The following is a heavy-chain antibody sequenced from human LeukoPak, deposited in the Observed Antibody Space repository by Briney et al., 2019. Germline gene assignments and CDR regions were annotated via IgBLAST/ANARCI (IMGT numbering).Heavy chain of an antibody. CDR1: GFTFSSYG. D-gene: IGHD6-19*01. CDR3: ARDSVPEQWLVWGGRGVFDY. J-gene: IGHJ4*02. CDR2: ISSSSSYI. V-gene: IGHV3-21*01. Sequence: AGGSLRLSCAASGFTFSSYGMNWVRQAPGKGLEWVSSISSSSSYIYYADSVKGRFTISRDNAKNPLYLQMNSLRAEDTAVYYCARDSVPEQWLVWGGRGVFDYWGQGTLVTVSS.